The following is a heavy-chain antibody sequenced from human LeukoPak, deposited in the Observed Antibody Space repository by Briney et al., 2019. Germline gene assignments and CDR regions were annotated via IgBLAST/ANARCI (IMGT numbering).Heavy chain of an antibody. CDR3: TRGGASRPDY. J-gene: IGHJ4*02. D-gene: IGHD1-26*01. V-gene: IGHV3-7*04. CDR2: INQDGSEK. CDR1: GFTFSGYW. Sequence: GGSLRLSCAASGFTFSGYWLSWVLPAPGTGLEWVANINQDGSEKYYVDSVEGRFTISRDNAKNSLYLQMNSLRAEDTAVYYCTRGGASRPDYWGQGTLVTVSS.